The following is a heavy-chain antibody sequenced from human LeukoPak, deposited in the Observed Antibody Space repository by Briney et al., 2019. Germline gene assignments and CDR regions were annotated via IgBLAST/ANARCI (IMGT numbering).Heavy chain of an antibody. J-gene: IGHJ6*03. CDR3: ARVPRSYYYYYYMDV. CDR2: IYYSGSS. Sequence: SETLSLTCTVSGGSISNYYWSWIRQPPGKGLEWIGYIYYSGSSNYNPSLKSRVTISVDTSKNQFSLKLSSVTAADTAVYYCARVPRSYYYYYYMDVWGKGTTVTVSS. CDR1: GGSISNYY. V-gene: IGHV4-59*01.